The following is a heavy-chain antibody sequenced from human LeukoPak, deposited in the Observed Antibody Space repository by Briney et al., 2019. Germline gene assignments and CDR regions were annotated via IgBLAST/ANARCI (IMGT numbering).Heavy chain of an antibody. J-gene: IGHJ4*02. V-gene: IGHV3-21*01. CDR2: VSSTSSFI. Sequence: GGSLRLSCAASGFTFSSYSINWVRQAPGKGLEWVSCVSSTSSFIYYADSVKGRFTISRDNAKNSLYLQMNSLRAEDTAVYYCVRDWSSSWDYWGQGTLVTVSS. D-gene: IGHD6-13*01. CDR3: VRDWSSSWDY. CDR1: GFTFSSYS.